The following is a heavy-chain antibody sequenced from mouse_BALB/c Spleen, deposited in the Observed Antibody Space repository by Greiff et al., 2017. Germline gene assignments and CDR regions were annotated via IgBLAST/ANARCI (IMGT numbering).Heavy chain of an antibody. D-gene: IGHD2-12*01. J-gene: IGHJ4*01. CDR3: ARLYDGDYYAMDY. CDR1: GFTFSSFG. V-gene: IGHV5-17*02. Sequence: EVMLVESGGGLVQPGGSRKLSCAASGFTFSSFGMHWVRQAPEKGLEWVAYISSGSSTIYYADTVKGRFTISRDNPKNTLFLQMTSLRSEDTAMYYCARLYDGDYYAMDYWGQGTSVTVSS. CDR2: ISSGSSTI.